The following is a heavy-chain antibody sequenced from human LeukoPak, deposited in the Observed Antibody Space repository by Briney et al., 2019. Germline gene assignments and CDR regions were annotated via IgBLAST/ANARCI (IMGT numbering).Heavy chain of an antibody. CDR1: GFTFSSYA. Sequence: GGSLRLSCAASGFTFSSYAMHWVRQAPGKGLEWVAVISYDGSNKYYADSVKGRFTISRDNAKNSLYLQMNSLRAEDTAVYYCARDHITVTADLWGRGTLVTVSS. D-gene: IGHD4-17*01. V-gene: IGHV3-30-3*01. CDR3: ARDHITVTADL. J-gene: IGHJ2*01. CDR2: ISYDGSNK.